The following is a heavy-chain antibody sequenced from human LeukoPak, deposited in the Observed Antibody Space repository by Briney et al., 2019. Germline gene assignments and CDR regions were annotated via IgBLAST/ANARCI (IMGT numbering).Heavy chain of an antibody. CDR2: IYPGDSDT. CDR3: ARPQGYCSGGSCYFIFDY. J-gene: IGHJ4*02. Sequence: GESLKISCKGSGYSFTSYWIGWVRQMPGKGLEWMGIIYPGDSDTRYNPSFQGQVTISADKSISTAYLQWSSQKASDTAMYYCARPQGYCSGGSCYFIFDYWGQGTLVTVSS. V-gene: IGHV5-51*01. CDR1: GYSFTSYW. D-gene: IGHD2-15*01.